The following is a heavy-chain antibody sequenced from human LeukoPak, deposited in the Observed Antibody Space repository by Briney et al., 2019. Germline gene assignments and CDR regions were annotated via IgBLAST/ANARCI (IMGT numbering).Heavy chain of an antibody. CDR2: IKQDGSEK. J-gene: IGHJ4*02. CDR1: GFTFSSYW. Sequence: RSGGSLRLSCAASGFTFSSYWMSWVRQAPGKGLEWVANIKQDGSEKYYVDSVKGRFTISRDNAKNSLYLQMNSLRAEDTAVYYCARDDFTRSSGWYVPHFDYWGQGTLVTVSS. V-gene: IGHV3-7*01. CDR3: ARDDFTRSSGWYVPHFDY. D-gene: IGHD6-19*01.